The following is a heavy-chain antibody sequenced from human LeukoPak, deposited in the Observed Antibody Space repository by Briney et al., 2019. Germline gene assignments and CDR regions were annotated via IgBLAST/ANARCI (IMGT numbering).Heavy chain of an antibody. Sequence: PSETLSLTCTVSGGSISSGDYSWGWIRQPPGKGLEWIGSIYYSGSTYYNPSLKSRVTISVDTSKNQFSLKLSSVTAADTAVYYRARLPYYDFWSGYYTFFDYWGQGTLVTVSS. CDR1: GGSISSGDYS. CDR2: IYYSGST. D-gene: IGHD3-3*01. V-gene: IGHV4-39*01. J-gene: IGHJ4*02. CDR3: ARLPYYDFWSGYYTFFDY.